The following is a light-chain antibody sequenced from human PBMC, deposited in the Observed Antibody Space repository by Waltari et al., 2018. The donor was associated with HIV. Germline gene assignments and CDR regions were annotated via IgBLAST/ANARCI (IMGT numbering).Light chain of an antibody. Sequence: QSALTQPASVSGSLGQSITISCTGTSGDVGGYNFVSWYQQHPGKAPKLIIYNVNSRPSGVSNRFSGSRSANTASLTISGLQAEDEADYFCCSYTSSGPRYVLFGGGTRLTVL. J-gene: IGLJ2*01. CDR3: CSYTSSGPRYVL. V-gene: IGLV2-14*03. CDR1: SGDVGGYNF. CDR2: NVN.